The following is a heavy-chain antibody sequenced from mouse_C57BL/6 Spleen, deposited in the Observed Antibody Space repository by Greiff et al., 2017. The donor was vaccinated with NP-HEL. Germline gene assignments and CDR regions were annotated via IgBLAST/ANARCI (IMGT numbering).Heavy chain of an antibody. Sequence: QVQLQQSGPELVKPGASVKISCEASGYAFSSSWMNWVKQRPGKGLEWIGRIYPGDGDTNYNGKFKGKATLTADKSSSTAYMQLSSLTSEDSAVYFCARSLIYHDYVAYWGQGTLVTVSA. CDR2: IYPGDGDT. CDR3: ARSLIYHDYVAY. CDR1: GYAFSSSW. D-gene: IGHD2-4*01. J-gene: IGHJ3*01. V-gene: IGHV1-82*01.